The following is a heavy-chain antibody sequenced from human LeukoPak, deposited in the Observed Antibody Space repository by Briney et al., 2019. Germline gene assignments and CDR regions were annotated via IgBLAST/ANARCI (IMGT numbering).Heavy chain of an antibody. V-gene: IGHV6-1*01. CDR2: TYYRSKWYY. Sequence: SQTLSLTCAISGDSVSSNSAAWNWIRQSPSRGLEWLGRTYYRSKWYYDYAGSVKSRIIINPDTSKNQFSLHLNSVTPEDTAVYYCAREADYGGNSVELDYWGQGTLVTVSS. D-gene: IGHD4-23*01. J-gene: IGHJ4*01. CDR3: AREADYGGNSVELDY. CDR1: GDSVSSNSAA.